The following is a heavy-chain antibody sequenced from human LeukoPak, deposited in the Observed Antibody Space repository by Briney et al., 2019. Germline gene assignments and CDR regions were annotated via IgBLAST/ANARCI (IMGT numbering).Heavy chain of an antibody. V-gene: IGHV3-23*01. CDR2: ISGGGGST. CDR3: AKDVPYGSGSYYSGWSDAFDI. D-gene: IGHD3-10*01. J-gene: IGHJ3*02. Sequence: PGGSLRLSCAASGFAFSSYAMSWVRQTPGKGLEWVSAISGGGGSTYYADSVKGRFTISRDNSKNTLYLQMNSLRAEDTAVYYCAKDVPYGSGSYYSGWSDAFDIWGQGTMVTVSS. CDR1: GFAFSSYA.